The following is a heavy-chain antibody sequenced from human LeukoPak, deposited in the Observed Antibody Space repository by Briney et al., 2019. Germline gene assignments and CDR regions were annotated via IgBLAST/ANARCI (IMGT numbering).Heavy chain of an antibody. CDR2: IDPSDSYT. V-gene: IGHV5-10-1*01. CDR1: GYSFTSHW. D-gene: IGHD5-12*01. Sequence: GESLKISCKGSGYSFTSHWISWVRQMPGKGLEWLGRIDPSDSYTNYSPSFQGHVTISADKSISTAYLQWSSLKASDTAMYYCARQYSGYDSWFDPWGQGTLVTVSS. CDR3: ARQYSGYDSWFDP. J-gene: IGHJ5*02.